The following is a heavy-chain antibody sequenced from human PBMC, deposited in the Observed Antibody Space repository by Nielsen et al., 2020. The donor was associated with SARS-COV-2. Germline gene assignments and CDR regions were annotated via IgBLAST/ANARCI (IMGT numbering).Heavy chain of an antibody. CDR1: GGSISSYY. Sequence: SETLSLTRTVSGGSISSYYWSWIRQPPGKGLEWIGYIYYSGSTNYNPSLKSRVTISVDTSKNQFSLKLSSVTAADTAVYYCARVGGYYDSSGYYYGYFDYWGQGTLITVSS. D-gene: IGHD3-22*01. V-gene: IGHV4-59*01. J-gene: IGHJ4*02. CDR3: ARVGGYYDSSGYYYGYFDY. CDR2: IYYSGST.